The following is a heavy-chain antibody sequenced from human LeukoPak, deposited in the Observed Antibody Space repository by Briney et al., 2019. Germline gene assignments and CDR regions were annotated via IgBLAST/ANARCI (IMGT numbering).Heavy chain of an antibody. J-gene: IGHJ5*02. CDR2: IYNSGGT. CDR1: GDSISSSPYY. Sequence: SETLSLTCTVSGDSISSSPYYWGWIRQPPGKGLEWIGNIYNSGGTYYNPSLKSRVTILVDTSNNQFSLKLNSVTAADTAFYYCATSGGDWFDPWGQGTLVIVSS. V-gene: IGHV4-39*07. CDR3: ATSGGDWFDP. D-gene: IGHD3-10*01.